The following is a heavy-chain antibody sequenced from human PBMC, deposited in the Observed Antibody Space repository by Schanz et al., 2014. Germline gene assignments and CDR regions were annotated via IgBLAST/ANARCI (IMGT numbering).Heavy chain of an antibody. CDR2: ISHDGSDN. Sequence: QVQLVESGGGVVQPGRSLRLSCAASGFSFSSYAMHWVRQAPGKGLEWVAVISHDGSDNYYADSVKGRFIISRDSSKNPLFHQMNRLIAEDTSVYCCARDGGRDGYNLAFDVWGQGTLVTVSS. CDR3: ARDGGRDGYNLAFDV. D-gene: IGHD5-12*01. CDR1: GFSFSSYA. V-gene: IGHV3-30*14. J-gene: IGHJ3*01.